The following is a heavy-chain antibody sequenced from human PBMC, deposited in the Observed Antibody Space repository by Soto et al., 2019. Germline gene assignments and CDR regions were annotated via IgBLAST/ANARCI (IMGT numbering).Heavy chain of an antibody. V-gene: IGHV5-10-1*01. D-gene: IGHD2-2*01. CDR2: IDPRDSYT. CDR1: GYTFTTFW. CDR3: ARLYCSSSTCDSWFDP. Sequence: PGESLKISCTGFGYTFTTFWISWVRQMPGRGLEWMGRIDPRDSYTNYSPSFQGHVTISVDKSISTAYLQWGNLKASDTALYYCARLYCSSSTCDSWFDPWGQGTLVTVSS. J-gene: IGHJ5*02.